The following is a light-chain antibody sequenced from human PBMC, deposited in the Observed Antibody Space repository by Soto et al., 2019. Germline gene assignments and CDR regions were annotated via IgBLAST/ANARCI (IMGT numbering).Light chain of an antibody. CDR1: QDIANS. V-gene: IGKV1-33*01. Sequence: DIQMTQSPSSLSASIGDRVILTCQASQDIANSLNWYQHKPGKAPKLLIYDASNLERGVPARFSGSGSGTDFTLTISSLQPEDVATYYCQKYNSATWTFGQGTKVDNK. J-gene: IGKJ1*01. CDR3: QKYNSATWT. CDR2: DAS.